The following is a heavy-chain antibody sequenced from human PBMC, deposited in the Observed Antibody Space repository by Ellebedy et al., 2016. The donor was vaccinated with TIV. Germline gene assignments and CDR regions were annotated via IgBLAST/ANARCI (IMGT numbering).Heavy chain of an antibody. V-gene: IGHV3-30*03. J-gene: IGHJ4*02. D-gene: IGHD3-10*01. CDR1: GFTFGTYG. Sequence: GGSLRLSCAASGFTFGTYGMHWVRQAPGKGQEWVAVITNDGNTKYYGDSVKGRFTFSRDNSKNTLSLQMDSLRVEDTAVYYCVRDDDTSGNYFDYWGLGTLVTVSS. CDR2: ITNDGNTK. CDR3: VRDDDTSGNYFDY.